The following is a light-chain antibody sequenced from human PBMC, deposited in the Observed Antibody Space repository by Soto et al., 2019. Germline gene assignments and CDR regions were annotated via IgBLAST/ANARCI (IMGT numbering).Light chain of an antibody. J-gene: IGKJ2*01. CDR1: QSVSSSY. CDR3: QQYGSSPLYT. Sequence: EIVLTQSPGTLSLSPGERATLSCRASQSVSSSYLAWYQQKPGQAPRLLIYGVSSSATGIPDRFSGSGSGTDFTLTISRLEPEDFAVYYCQQYGSSPLYTFGQGTKLEIK. V-gene: IGKV3-20*01. CDR2: GVS.